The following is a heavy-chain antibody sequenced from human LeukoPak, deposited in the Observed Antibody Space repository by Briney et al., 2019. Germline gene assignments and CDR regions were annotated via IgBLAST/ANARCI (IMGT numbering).Heavy chain of an antibody. CDR1: GYTFTSYG. CDR3: TRDPGLYYYDSSGYYY. CDR2: ISAYNGNT. Sequence: ASVTVSFTASGYTFTSYGISWVRQAPGQGLEWVGWISAYNGNTNYAQKLQGRVTMTTDTSISTAYMELSRLRSDDTAVYYCTRDPGLYYYDSSGYYYWGQGTLVTVSS. V-gene: IGHV1-18*01. D-gene: IGHD3-22*01. J-gene: IGHJ4*02.